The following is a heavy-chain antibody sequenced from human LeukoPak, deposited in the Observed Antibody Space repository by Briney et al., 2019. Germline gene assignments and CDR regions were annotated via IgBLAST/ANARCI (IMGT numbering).Heavy chain of an antibody. Sequence: GGSLRLSCAASGFTFDDYAMHWVRQAPGKGLEWVSGISWNSGSIGYADSVKGRFTISRDNAKNSLYPQMNSLRAEDTAVYYCANSAVTFSIWGQGTMVTVSS. CDR1: GFTFDDYA. D-gene: IGHD3-16*02. J-gene: IGHJ3*02. CDR3: ANSAVTFSI. V-gene: IGHV3-9*01. CDR2: ISWNSGSI.